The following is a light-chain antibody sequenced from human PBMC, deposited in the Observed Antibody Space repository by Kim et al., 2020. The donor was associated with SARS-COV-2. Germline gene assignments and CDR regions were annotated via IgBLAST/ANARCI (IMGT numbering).Light chain of an antibody. V-gene: IGKV3-15*01. CDR2: GAS. J-gene: IGKJ1*01. CDR3: QQYNNWTRT. CDR1: QSVGSN. Sequence: EVVMTQSPATLSVSPGEGATLSCRASQSVGSNLAWYQQKPGQAPRLLIYGASSRATGIPARFSGSGSGTAFTLTISSLQSEDFALYYCQQYNNWTRTFGQGTKVDIK.